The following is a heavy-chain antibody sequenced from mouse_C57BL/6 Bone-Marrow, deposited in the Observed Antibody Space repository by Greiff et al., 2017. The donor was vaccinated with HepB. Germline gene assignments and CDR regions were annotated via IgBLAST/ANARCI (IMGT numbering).Heavy chain of an antibody. J-gene: IGHJ2*01. D-gene: IGHD4-1*01. CDR1: GFNIKDDY. V-gene: IGHV14-4*01. Sequence: DVKLQESGAELVRPGASVKLSCTASGFNIKDDYMHWVKQRPEQGLEWIGWIDPENGDTEYASKFQGKATITADTSSNTAYLQLSSLTSEDTAVYYCTTRTGWDYWGQGTTLTVSS. CDR2: IDPENGDT. CDR3: TTRTGWDY.